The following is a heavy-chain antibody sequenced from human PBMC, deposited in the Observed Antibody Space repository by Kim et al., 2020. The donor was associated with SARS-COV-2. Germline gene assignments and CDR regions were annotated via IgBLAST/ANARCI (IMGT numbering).Heavy chain of an antibody. CDR3: ASRSNYDYVWGAFDI. D-gene: IGHD3-16*01. V-gene: IGHV4-34*01. CDR1: GGSFSGYY. J-gene: IGHJ3*02. Sequence: SETLSLTCAVYGGSFSGYYWSWIRQPPGKGLEWIGEINHSGSTNYNPSLKSRVTISVDTSKNQFSLKLSSVTAADTAVYYCASRSNYDYVWGAFDIWGQGTMVTVSS. CDR2: INHSGST.